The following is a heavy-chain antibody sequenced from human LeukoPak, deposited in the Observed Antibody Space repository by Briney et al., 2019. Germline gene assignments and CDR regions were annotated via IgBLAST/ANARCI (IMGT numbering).Heavy chain of an antibody. CDR2: IRSKANSYVT. D-gene: IGHD2-21*02. V-gene: IGHV3-73*01. CDR3: TRLWGYCGGGCYSHDY. J-gene: IGHJ4*02. CDR1: GFTFSGSA. Sequence: PGGSLRLSCAASGFTFSGSAMHWVRQASGKGLEWVGRIRSKANSYVTASGASVKGRFTISRDDSKNTAYLQMNSLKTEDTAVYYCTRLWGYCGGGCYSHDYWGQGTLVTVSS.